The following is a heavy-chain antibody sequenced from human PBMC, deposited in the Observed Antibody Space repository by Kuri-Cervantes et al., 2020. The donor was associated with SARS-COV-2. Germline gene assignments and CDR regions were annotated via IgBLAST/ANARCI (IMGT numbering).Heavy chain of an antibody. Sequence: SETLSLTCTVSGGSISSSSYYWGWIRQPPGKGLEWIGSIYYSGSTYYNSSLKSRVTISVDTSKNQFSLKLSSVTAADTAVYCCASGYITGTTVAYDPWGQGTLVTVSS. CDR1: GGSISSSSYY. D-gene: IGHD1-7*01. V-gene: IGHV4-39*01. CDR2: IYYSGST. J-gene: IGHJ5*02. CDR3: ASGYITGTTVAYDP.